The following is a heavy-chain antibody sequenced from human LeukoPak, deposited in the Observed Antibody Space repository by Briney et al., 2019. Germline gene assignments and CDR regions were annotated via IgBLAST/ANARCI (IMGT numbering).Heavy chain of an antibody. J-gene: IGHJ4*02. CDR2: ISMNVQTT. CDR1: GFTSTSHV. Sequence: GSLRPSCSASGFTSTSHVMHWVRQAPGKGLQYVSGISMNVQTTYYAGSVKGRFTISRDSSKNTVYLQMNSLTAEDTAVYYCVREGLERRTNFDYWGQGTLVSVSS. CDR3: VREGLERRTNFDY. D-gene: IGHD1-1*01. V-gene: IGHV3-64D*06.